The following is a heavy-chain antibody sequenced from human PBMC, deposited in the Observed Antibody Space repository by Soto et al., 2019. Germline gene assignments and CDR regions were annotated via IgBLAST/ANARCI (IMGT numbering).Heavy chain of an antibody. CDR3: TKSWSFEKNWFHP. D-gene: IGHD2-21*01. CDR1: GFSFTTYG. CDR2: ISSTGLYT. Sequence: GGSLRLSCAASGFSFTTYGMSWVRQAPGKGLEWVSDISSTGLYTYLADSVKGRFTISRDNSKNTLYLQMNSLRVDDTAVYFCTKSWSFEKNWFHPWGQATLVTGS. J-gene: IGHJ5*02. V-gene: IGHV3-23*01.